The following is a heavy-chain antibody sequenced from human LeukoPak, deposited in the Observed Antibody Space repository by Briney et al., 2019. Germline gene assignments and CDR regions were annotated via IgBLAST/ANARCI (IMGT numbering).Heavy chain of an antibody. CDR3: ARLHNYYGSGSYSY. Sequence: SETLSLTCTVSGGSISSSSYYWGWIRQPPGKGLEWIGCIYYSGSTYYNPSLKSRVTISVDTSKNQFSLKLSSVTAADTAVYYCARLHNYYGSGSYSYWGQGTLVTVSS. CDR1: GGSISSSSYY. CDR2: IYYSGST. D-gene: IGHD3-10*01. V-gene: IGHV4-39*01. J-gene: IGHJ4*02.